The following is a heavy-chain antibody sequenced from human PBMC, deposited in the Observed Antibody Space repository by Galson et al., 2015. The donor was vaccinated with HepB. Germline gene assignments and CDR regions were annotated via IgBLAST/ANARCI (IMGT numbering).Heavy chain of an antibody. CDR1: GFTFSSYS. Sequence: SLRLSCAASGFTFSSYSMNWVRQAPGKGLEWVSFISSSSTTIYYADSVKGRFTISRDDAKNSLCLQMNSLRAEDTAVYYCARGEAYSNSWYSDFDYWGQGTLVTVSS. D-gene: IGHD6-13*01. V-gene: IGHV3-48*04. CDR2: ISSSSTTI. CDR3: ARGEAYSNSWYSDFDY. J-gene: IGHJ4*02.